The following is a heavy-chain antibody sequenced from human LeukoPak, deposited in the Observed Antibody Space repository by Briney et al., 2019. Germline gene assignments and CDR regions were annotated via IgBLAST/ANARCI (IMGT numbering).Heavy chain of an antibody. V-gene: IGHV3-7*01. CDR1: GFTFSSYW. Sequence: GGSLRLSCGASGFTFSSYWMSWVRQAPGKGLEWAANIKADGSGNHYVGSVKGRFTISRDNTKNSLYLQMNSLRDEDTAVYYCSAGPHFDYWGQGTLVTVSS. D-gene: IGHD1-14*01. CDR2: IKADGSGN. J-gene: IGHJ4*02. CDR3: SAGPHFDY.